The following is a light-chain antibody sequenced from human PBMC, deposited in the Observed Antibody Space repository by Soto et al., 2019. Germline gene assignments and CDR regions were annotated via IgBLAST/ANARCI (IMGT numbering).Light chain of an antibody. CDR2: RNN. Sequence: QSVLTQPPSASGTPGRGVTFLFLGTTSKIGSNYVYWYQQPPGTAPKLLIYRNNQRPSGVPDRFSGSKSGTSASLAISGLRSEDEADYYCAAWDDSLHVVFGGGTKLTVL. J-gene: IGLJ2*01. CDR1: TSKIGSNY. CDR3: AAWDDSLHVV. V-gene: IGLV1-47*01.